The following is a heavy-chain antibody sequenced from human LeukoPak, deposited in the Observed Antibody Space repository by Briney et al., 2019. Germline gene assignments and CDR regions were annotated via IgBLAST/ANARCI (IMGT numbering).Heavy chain of an antibody. J-gene: IGHJ4*02. CDR2: IKSKTDGGTT. CDR1: GFTFSNAW. Sequence: GGSLRLSCAASGFTFSNAWMNWVRQAPGKGLEWVGRIKSKTDGGTTDYAAPVKGRFTISRDDSKNTLYLQMISLKTEDTAVYYCTTDQSPVAYRGGDCFDYWGQGTLVTVSS. D-gene: IGHD2-21*01. V-gene: IGHV3-15*07. CDR3: TTDQSPVAYRGGDCFDY.